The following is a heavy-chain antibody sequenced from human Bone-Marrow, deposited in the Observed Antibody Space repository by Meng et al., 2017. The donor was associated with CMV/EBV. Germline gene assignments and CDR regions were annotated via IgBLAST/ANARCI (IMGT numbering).Heavy chain of an antibody. CDR3: ARGPRFGYQSHYYYYYGMDV. CDR2: IHHSGST. Sequence: SETLSLTCTVSGGSISSGGYYWSWIRQHPGKGLEWIGEIHHSGSTNYNPSLKSRVTVSVDTSKNQFSLKLSSVTAADTAVYYCARGPRFGYQSHYYYYYGMDVWGQGTTVTVSS. D-gene: IGHD3-10*01. CDR1: GGSISSGGYY. V-gene: IGHV4-31*03. J-gene: IGHJ6*02.